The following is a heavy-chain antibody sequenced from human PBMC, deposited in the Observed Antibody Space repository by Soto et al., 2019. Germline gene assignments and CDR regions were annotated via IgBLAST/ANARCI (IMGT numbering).Heavy chain of an antibody. V-gene: IGHV1-18*01. Sequence: SVEGSCKACGYTFTNYGISWVQQAPGQGLEWMGWISAYNGNTNYAQNLQGRVTMTTDTSTSTAYMALGSLRSDDTAVYYCTRGRRSDTYGRYWGQGTLVTVSS. CDR2: ISAYNGNT. CDR1: GYTFTNYG. J-gene: IGHJ4*02. CDR3: TRGRRSDTYGRY. D-gene: IGHD5-18*01.